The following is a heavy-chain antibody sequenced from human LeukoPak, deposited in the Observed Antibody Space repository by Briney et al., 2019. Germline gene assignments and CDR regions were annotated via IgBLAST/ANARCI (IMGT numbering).Heavy chain of an antibody. V-gene: IGHV1-2*02. Sequence: GASVKVSCKASGYTFTGYYLHWVRQAPGQGLEWMGWINPNSGATNYAQTFQGRVTMTRDTSTNTAYMELSRLTSDDTAVFYCARGRDYWGQGTLVTVSS. J-gene: IGHJ4*02. CDR2: INPNSGAT. CDR3: ARGRDY. CDR1: GYTFTGYY.